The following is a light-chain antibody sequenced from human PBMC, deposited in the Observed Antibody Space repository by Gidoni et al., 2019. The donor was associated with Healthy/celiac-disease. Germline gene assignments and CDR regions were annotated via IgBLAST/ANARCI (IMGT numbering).Light chain of an antibody. CDR3: QQYNSYSWT. CDR2: DAS. J-gene: IGKJ1*01. V-gene: IGKV1-5*01. Sequence: DIHMTQSPSTRSASVGDRVTITCRASQSISSWFAWYQQKPGKAPKLLIYDASSLESGVPSRFSGSGSGTEFTLTISSLQPDDFATYYCQQYNSYSWTFGQGTKVEIK. CDR1: QSISSW.